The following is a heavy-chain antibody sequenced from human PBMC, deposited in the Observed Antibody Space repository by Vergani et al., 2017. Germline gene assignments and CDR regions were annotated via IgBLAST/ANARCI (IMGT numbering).Heavy chain of an antibody. D-gene: IGHD3-10*02. V-gene: IGHV4-39*01. Sequence: QVQLQESGPGLVKPSETLSLTCAVSGYSISSSSYYWGWIRQPPGKGLEWIGSIYYSGSTYYNPSLKSRVTISVDTSKNQFSLKLSSVTAADTAVYYCAKSGGGLRSMFDPWGQGTMVTVSS. CDR2: IYYSGST. CDR3: AKSGGGLRSMFDP. J-gene: IGHJ3*01. CDR1: GYSISSSSYY.